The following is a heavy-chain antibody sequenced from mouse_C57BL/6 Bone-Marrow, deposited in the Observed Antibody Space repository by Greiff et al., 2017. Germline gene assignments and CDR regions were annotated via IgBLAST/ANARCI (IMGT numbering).Heavy chain of an antibody. CDR2: IDPSDSYT. Sequence: QVQLQQPGAELVRPGTSVKLSCKASGYTFTSYWMHWVKQRPGQGLEWIGVIDPSDSYTNYNQKFKGKATLTVDTSSSTAYMQLSSLTSEDSAVYYCARLGGYYGGSMDYWGKGTSVTVSS. J-gene: IGHJ4*01. CDR3: ARLGGYYGGSMDY. D-gene: IGHD1-1*01. V-gene: IGHV1-59*01. CDR1: GYTFTSYW.